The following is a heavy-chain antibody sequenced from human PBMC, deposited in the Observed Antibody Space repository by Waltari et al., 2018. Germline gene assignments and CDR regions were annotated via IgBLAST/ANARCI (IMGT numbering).Heavy chain of an antibody. D-gene: IGHD4-17*01. CDR2: IYYSGST. Sequence: QVQLQESGPGLVKPSETLSLTCPVSGGSISSYYWSWIRQPPGKGLEWIGYIYYSGSTNYNPSLKSRVTISVDTSKNQFSLKLSSVTAADTAVYYCARDLEAPIDYGDYNPWVKTAGAFDIWGQGTMVTVSS. CDR1: GGSISSYY. CDR3: ARDLEAPIDYGDYNPWVKTAGAFDI. J-gene: IGHJ3*02. V-gene: IGHV4-59*01.